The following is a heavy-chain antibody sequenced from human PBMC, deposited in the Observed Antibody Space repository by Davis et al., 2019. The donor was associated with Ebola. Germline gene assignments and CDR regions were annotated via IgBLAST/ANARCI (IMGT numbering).Heavy chain of an antibody. D-gene: IGHD1-26*01. CDR3: AKDTSNIWFDI. J-gene: IGHJ3*02. Sequence: GESLKISCVASGSTFDDYAMHWVRQAPGKGLEWVAVIWFGATNERYAESVKGRFTISGDNPKNTLYLQMNGLRVEDTAIYYCAKDTSNIWFDIWGQGTNVTVSS. CDR2: IWFGATNE. V-gene: IGHV3-33*06. CDR1: GSTFDDYA.